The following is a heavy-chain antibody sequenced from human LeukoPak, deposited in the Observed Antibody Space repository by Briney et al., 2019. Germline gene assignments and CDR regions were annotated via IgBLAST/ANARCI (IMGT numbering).Heavy chain of an antibody. Sequence: GGSLRLSCAASGFTFSSYWMHWVRQAPGKGLVWVSRINSDGSSTSYADSVKGRFTISRDNAKNTLYLQMNSLRAEDTAVYYCVREEPWVYYFDYWGQGTLVTVSS. D-gene: IGHD1-26*01. CDR2: INSDGSST. V-gene: IGHV3-74*01. CDR1: GFTFSSYW. J-gene: IGHJ4*02. CDR3: VREEPWVYYFDY.